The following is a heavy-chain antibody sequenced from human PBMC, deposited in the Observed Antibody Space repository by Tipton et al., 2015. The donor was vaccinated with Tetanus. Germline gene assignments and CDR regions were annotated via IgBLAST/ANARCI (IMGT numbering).Heavy chain of an antibody. V-gene: IGHV3-30*18. D-gene: IGHD6-19*01. CDR3: AKVMGISSGWAVDY. J-gene: IGHJ4*02. CDR1: GFTFSSYG. Sequence: SLRLSCAASGFTFSSYGMHWVRQAPGKGLEWVAVISYDGSNKYYADSVKGRFTISRDNSKNTLYLQMNSLRAEDTAVYYCAKVMGISSGWAVDYWGQGTLVTVSS. CDR2: ISYDGSNK.